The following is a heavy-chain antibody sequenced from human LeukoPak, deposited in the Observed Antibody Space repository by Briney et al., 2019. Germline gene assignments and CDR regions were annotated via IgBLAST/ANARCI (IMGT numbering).Heavy chain of an antibody. CDR2: ISSSSSSYI. CDR3: ARGYSSSWYYFDY. CDR1: GFTFSSYS. V-gene: IGHV3-21*01. Sequence: GSLRLSCAASGFTFSSYSMNWVRQAPGKGLEWVSSISSSSSSYIYYADSVKGRFTISRDNAKNSLYLQMNSLRAEDTAVYYCARGYSSSWYYFDYWGQGTLVTVS. J-gene: IGHJ4*02. D-gene: IGHD6-13*01.